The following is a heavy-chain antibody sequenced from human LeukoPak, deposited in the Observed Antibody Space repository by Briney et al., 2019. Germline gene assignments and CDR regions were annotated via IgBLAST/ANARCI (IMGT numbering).Heavy chain of an antibody. D-gene: IGHD3-22*01. CDR3: ARDFKYYDSSGYYAFDI. Sequence: NTSETLSLTCAVYGGSFSGYYWSWIRQPPGKGLEWIGEINHSGSTNYNPSLKSRVTISVDTSKNQFSLKLSSVTAADTAVYYCARDFKYYDSSGYYAFDIWGQGTMVTVSS. CDR1: GGSFSGYY. CDR2: INHSGST. V-gene: IGHV4-34*01. J-gene: IGHJ3*02.